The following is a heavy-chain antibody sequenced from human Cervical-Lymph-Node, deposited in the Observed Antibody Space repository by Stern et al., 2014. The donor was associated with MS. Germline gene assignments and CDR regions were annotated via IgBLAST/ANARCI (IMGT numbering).Heavy chain of an antibody. CDR1: GFTFSSYY. CDR3: VKADVRMTHKIEL. J-gene: IGHJ4*02. D-gene: IGHD1-26*01. CDR2: ISSDGSNK. Sequence: VQLVESGGGVVQPGRSLRLSCAASGFTFSSYYMHWVRQVPGKGLEWVTLISSDGSNKYYADSVKGRFTISRDNSENTLYLQMNSLRPEDTAVYYCVKADVRMTHKIELWGQGTLVTVSS. V-gene: IGHV3-30-3*01.